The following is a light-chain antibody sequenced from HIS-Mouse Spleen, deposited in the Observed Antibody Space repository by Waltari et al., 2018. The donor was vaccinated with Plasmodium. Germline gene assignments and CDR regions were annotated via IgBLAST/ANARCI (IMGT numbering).Light chain of an antibody. CDR3: YSTDSSGNHRV. J-gene: IGLJ3*02. Sequence: SYELTQPPSVSVSPGQTARITCSGDALPKKYAYWYQQKSGQAPVLVIYEDSKRPSGIPERFSGSSSGTRATWTIRGAQVEDEADYYCYSTDSSGNHRVFGGGTKLTVL. CDR1: ALPKKY. CDR2: EDS. V-gene: IGLV3-10*01.